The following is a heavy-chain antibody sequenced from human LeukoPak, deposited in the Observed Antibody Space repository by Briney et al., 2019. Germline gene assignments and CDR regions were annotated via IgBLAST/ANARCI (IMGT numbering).Heavy chain of an antibody. CDR2: ISISGDDT. V-gene: IGHV3-23*01. D-gene: IGHD1-26*01. Sequence: GGSLRLSCAASGFTFSDYYMSWIRQAPGKGLEWVSAISISGDDTYYAESVKGRFTISRDNSKNTLYLRMNSLRAEDTAVYFCANPEWGTYLVGFDYWGQGTLVTVSS. CDR3: ANPEWGTYLVGFDY. J-gene: IGHJ4*02. CDR1: GFTFSDYY.